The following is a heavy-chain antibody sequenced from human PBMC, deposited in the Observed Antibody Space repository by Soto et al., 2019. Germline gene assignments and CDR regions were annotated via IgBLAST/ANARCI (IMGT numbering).Heavy chain of an antibody. Sequence: EVQLVESGGGLVQPGGSLRLSCAASGFTFSTYWMSWVRQAPGKGLEWVASIKQDGSEKYYVDSVKGRFTISRDNAKNSLYLQMNSLRAEDTAVYYCARDETYYYGSGPVGGQGTLVTVSS. CDR1: GFTFSTYW. CDR2: IKQDGSEK. CDR3: ARDETYYYGSGPV. V-gene: IGHV3-7*01. J-gene: IGHJ4*02. D-gene: IGHD3-10*01.